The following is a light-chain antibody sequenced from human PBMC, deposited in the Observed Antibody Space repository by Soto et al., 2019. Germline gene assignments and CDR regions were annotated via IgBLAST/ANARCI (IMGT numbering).Light chain of an antibody. J-gene: IGKJ1*01. CDR1: QSVSSN. CDR2: GAS. Sequence: EIVMTQSPATLSMSPGERATLSCRASQSVSSNLAWYQQKPGQAPRLLIYGASTRATGIPARFSGSGSGTEFTLTISSLKSEDFAVYYCQQYNNWPGTLGQGTKVDIK. V-gene: IGKV3-15*01. CDR3: QQYNNWPGT.